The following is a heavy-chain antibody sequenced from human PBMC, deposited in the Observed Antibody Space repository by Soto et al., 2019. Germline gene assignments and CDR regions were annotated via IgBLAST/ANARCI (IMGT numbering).Heavy chain of an antibody. D-gene: IGHD3-10*01. CDR3: AKDLIGSALGHQ. CDR2: ISGSGGST. J-gene: IGHJ4*02. Sequence: GGSLRLSCAASGFTFNNFAMNWVRQAPGKGLKWVSAISGSGGSTYYADSVKGRFTISRDNSKNTLYLQMNSLRAEDTAVYYCAKDLIGSALGHQWGQGTLVTVSS. V-gene: IGHV3-23*01. CDR1: GFTFNNFA.